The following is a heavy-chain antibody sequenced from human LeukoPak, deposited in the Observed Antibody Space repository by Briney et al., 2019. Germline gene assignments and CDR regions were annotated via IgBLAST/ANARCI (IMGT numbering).Heavy chain of an antibody. J-gene: IGHJ4*02. CDR3: ATPIGGDGY. Sequence: PGGSLRLSCAASGFTFSSYAMSWVRQAPGKGLEWVSSISSSSSYIYYADSVKGRFTISRDNAKNSLYLQMNSLRAEDTAVYYCATPIGGDGYWGQGTLVTVSS. CDR1: GFTFSSYA. CDR2: ISSSSSYI. V-gene: IGHV3-21*01. D-gene: IGHD3-16*01.